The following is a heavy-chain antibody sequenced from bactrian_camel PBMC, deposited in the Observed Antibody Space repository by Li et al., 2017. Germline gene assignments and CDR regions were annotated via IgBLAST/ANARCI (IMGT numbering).Heavy chain of an antibody. CDR2: IYGDGSSI. CDR3: TKRHVDGRHPRAHLY. CDR1: GFTFDDYA. J-gene: IGHJ4*01. Sequence: QVQLVESGGGLVQPGGSLRLSCAASGFTFDDYAMGWIRQAPGKGLEWVSSIYGDGSSIYYADSVKGRFTISRDNAKNTVYLQMNSLKTEDTAMYYCTKRHVDGRHPRAHLYWGRGTQVTVS. V-gene: IGHV3S7*01. D-gene: IGHD6*01.